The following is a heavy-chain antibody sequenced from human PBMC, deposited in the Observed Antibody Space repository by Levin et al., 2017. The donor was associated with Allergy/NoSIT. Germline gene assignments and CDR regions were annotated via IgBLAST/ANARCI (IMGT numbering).Heavy chain of an antibody. CDR3: ARDQGDGYKQAYFVYGHLPGGH. CDR2: INPNSGGT. CDR1: GYTFTGYY. J-gene: IGHJ4*02. V-gene: IGHV1-2*06. D-gene: IGHD5-24*01. Sequence: GESLKISCKASGYTFTGYYMHWVRQAPGQGLEWMGRINPNSGGTNYAQKFQGRVTMTRDTSISTAYMELSRLRSDDTAVYYCARDQGDGYKQAYFVYGHLPGGHWGQGTLVTVSS.